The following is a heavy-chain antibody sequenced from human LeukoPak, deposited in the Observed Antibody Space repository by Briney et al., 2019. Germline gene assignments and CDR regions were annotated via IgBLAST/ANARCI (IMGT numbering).Heavy chain of an antibody. CDR3: ARDSPHSSSFAYDY. V-gene: IGHV3-7*01. Sequence: GGSLRLSCAASGFTFSSYWMSWVRQAPGKGLEWVANIKLDGSEKYYVDSVRGRFTISRDNAKNSLYLQMWSLRAEDTAMYYCARDSPHSSSFAYDYWGQGTLVTVSS. CDR2: IKLDGSEK. CDR1: GFTFSSYW. J-gene: IGHJ4*02. D-gene: IGHD6-13*01.